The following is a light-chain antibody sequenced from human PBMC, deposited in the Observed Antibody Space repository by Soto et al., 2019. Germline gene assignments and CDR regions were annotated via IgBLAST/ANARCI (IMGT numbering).Light chain of an antibody. CDR3: MQVLQSPTT. J-gene: IGKJ5*01. V-gene: IGKV2-28*01. CDR2: FGS. Sequence: DIVMTQSPLSLSVTPGEPASISCRSSQSLLFSDGYNYFDWYLQKPGQSPQLLIYFGSNRASGVPDRFSGSGSATDFTLKISSVEAEDVGVYYCMQVLQSPTTFGQGTRLEIK. CDR1: QSLLFSDGYNY.